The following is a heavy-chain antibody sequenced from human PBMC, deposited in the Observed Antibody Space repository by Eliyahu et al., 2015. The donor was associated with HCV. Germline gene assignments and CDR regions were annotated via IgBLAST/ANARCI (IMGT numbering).Heavy chain of an antibody. D-gene: IGHD6-19*01. Sequence: QVQLQESGPGLVKPSETLSLTCTVSGGSISSYYWSWIRQPPGKGLEWIGYMYHSGSTNYNPSLKSRVTISIDTSKNQFSLKLSSVTAADTAVYYCATGGGGIAVAGTGGWFDPWGQGTLVTVSS. CDR3: ATGGGGIAVAGTGGWFDP. V-gene: IGHV4-59*01. J-gene: IGHJ5*02. CDR1: GGSISSYY. CDR2: MYHSGST.